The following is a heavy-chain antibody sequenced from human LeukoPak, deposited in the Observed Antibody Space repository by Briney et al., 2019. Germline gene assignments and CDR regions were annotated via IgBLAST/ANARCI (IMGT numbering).Heavy chain of an antibody. V-gene: IGHV4-61*01. CDR1: GGSVSSGSYY. CDR2: IYYSGSA. J-gene: IGHJ4*02. D-gene: IGHD4/OR15-4a*01. CDR3: ARGGTQLTFPV. Sequence: SETLSLTCTVSGGSVSSGSYYWSWIRQPPGKGLEWIGYIYYSGSANYNPSLKSRVTISVDTSKNQFSLKLASVSAADTAVYYCARGGTQLTFPVWGQGTLVTVSS.